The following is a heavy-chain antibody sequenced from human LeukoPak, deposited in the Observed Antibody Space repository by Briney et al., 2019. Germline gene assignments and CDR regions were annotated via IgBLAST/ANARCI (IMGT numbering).Heavy chain of an antibody. Sequence: GSLGLSCAASGFTFINYAMSWVRQAPGVGLEWVSAISGSGGSTYYADSVKGRFTISRDNSKNTLYLQMNSLRAEDTAVYYCAIRDPDSDPFDYWGQGTLVTVSS. CDR3: AIRDPDSDPFDY. J-gene: IGHJ4*02. V-gene: IGHV3-23*01. CDR2: ISGSGGST. D-gene: IGHD1-26*01. CDR1: GFTFINYA.